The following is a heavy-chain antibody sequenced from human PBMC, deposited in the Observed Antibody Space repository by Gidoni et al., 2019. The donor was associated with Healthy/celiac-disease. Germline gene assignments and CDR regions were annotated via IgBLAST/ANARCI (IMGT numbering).Heavy chain of an antibody. V-gene: IGHV4-34*01. Sequence: QVQLQQWGAGLLKPSETLSLTCAVYGGSFSGYYWSWIRQPPGKGLEWIGEINHSGSTNYNPSLKSRVTISVDPSKNQFSLKLSSVTAADTAVYYCARSRKRYSSSWYGYWGQGTLVTVSS. CDR1: GGSFSGYY. J-gene: IGHJ4*02. D-gene: IGHD6-13*01. CDR2: INHSGST. CDR3: ARSRKRYSSSWYGY.